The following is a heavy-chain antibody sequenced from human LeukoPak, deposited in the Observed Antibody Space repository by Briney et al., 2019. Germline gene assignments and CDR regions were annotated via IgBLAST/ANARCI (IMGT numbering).Heavy chain of an antibody. V-gene: IGHV5-51*01. CDR2: IYPGDSDT. CDR1: GYTFANYR. Sequence: GESLKISCKGSGYTFANYRIAWVRQMPGKDLEWMGIIYPGDSDTRYSPSFQGQVTISADRSISTAYLQWGSLKASDTAIYYCVRRGMDVWGQGTTVTVSS. J-gene: IGHJ6*02. CDR3: VRRGMDV.